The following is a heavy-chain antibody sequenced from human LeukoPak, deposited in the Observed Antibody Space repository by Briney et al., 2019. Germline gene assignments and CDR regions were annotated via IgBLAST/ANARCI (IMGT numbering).Heavy chain of an antibody. V-gene: IGHV4-31*03. CDR1: GGSISSGGYY. CDR3: ARGYYCSSTSCPLQFDP. D-gene: IGHD2-2*01. J-gene: IGHJ5*02. Sequence: SQTLSLTCTVSGGSISSGGYYWSWIRQHPGKGLEWIGYIYYSGSTYYNPSLKSRVTISVDTSKNQFSLKLSSVTAADTAVYYCARGYYCSSTSCPLQFDPWGQGTLVTVSS. CDR2: IYYSGST.